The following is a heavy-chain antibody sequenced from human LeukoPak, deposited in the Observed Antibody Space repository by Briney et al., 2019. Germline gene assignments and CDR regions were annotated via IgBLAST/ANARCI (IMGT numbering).Heavy chain of an antibody. CDR1: GYTFTDWY. V-gene: IGHV1-2*02. Sequence: GAPVKVSCKTSGYTFTDWYIHWVRQAPGQGLEWMAWINPKSGATNYAQQFQGRVTVTRDTSISTVYMDLSSLRSDDTAVYYCARVRPITGIGYWGQGTLITVSS. D-gene: IGHD1-20*01. J-gene: IGHJ4*02. CDR3: ARVRPITGIGY. CDR2: INPKSGAT.